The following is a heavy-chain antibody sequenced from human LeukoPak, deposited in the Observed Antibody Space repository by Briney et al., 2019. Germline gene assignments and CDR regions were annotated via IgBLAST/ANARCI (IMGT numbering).Heavy chain of an antibody. CDR3: ARVGSSGEFDL. Sequence: GASVKVSCKSSGYTLSDYGFTWVRQAPGQGLKWMGWISGFNGKTNSAVRVQDRLTLTTDTSTNTTTLDLRGLRPDDTAMYYCARVGSSGEFDLWGQGTLLTVSS. CDR2: ISGFNGKT. CDR1: GYTLSDYG. D-gene: IGHD6-13*01. V-gene: IGHV1-18*01. J-gene: IGHJ5*02.